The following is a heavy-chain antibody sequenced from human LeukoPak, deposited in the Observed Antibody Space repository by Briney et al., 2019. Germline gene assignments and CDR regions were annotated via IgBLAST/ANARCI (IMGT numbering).Heavy chain of an antibody. V-gene: IGHV1-2*02. CDR3: ASLTTVVTPGSDY. CDR2: INPNSGGT. Sequence: ASVKVSCKASGYTFTGYYRHWVRQAPGQGLEWMGWINPNSGGTNYAQKFQGRVTMTRDTSISTAYMELSRLRSDDTAVYYCASLTTVVTPGSDYWGQGTLVTVSS. D-gene: IGHD4-23*01. CDR1: GYTFTGYY. J-gene: IGHJ4*02.